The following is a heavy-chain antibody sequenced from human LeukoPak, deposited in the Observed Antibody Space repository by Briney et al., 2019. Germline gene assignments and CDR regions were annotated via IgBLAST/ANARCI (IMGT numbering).Heavy chain of an antibody. V-gene: IGHV3-64D*06. CDR1: GFTFSRQG. J-gene: IGHJ4*02. Sequence: GGSLRPSCSAAGFTFSRQGIHWVRQAPGKGLEYVSAISSNGGSTYYADSVKGRFTISRDNSKNTLYLQMSSLRAEDTAVYYRVKNLRGSYSFDFWGQGTLVTVSS. CDR2: ISSNGGST. CDR3: VKNLRGSYSFDF. D-gene: IGHD1-26*01.